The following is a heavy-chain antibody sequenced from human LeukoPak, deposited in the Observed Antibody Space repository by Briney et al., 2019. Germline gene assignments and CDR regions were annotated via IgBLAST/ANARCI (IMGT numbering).Heavy chain of an antibody. Sequence: GGSLRLSCAASGFTFSSYAMHWVRQAPGKGLEWVAVISYDGSNKYYADSVKGRFTISRDSSKNTLYLQMNSLRAEDTAVYYCARDGSITIFGVVPYYYYGMDVWGQGTTVTVSS. CDR1: GFTFSSYA. CDR3: ARDGSITIFGVVPYYYYGMDV. V-gene: IGHV3-30-3*01. CDR2: ISYDGSNK. J-gene: IGHJ6*02. D-gene: IGHD3-3*01.